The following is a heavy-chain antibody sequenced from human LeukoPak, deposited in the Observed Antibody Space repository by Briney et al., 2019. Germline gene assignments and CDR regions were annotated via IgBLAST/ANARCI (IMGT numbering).Heavy chain of an antibody. CDR1: GYSFTSYW. CDR2: IYPGDSDT. J-gene: IGHJ6*03. CDR3: ATSAASPYYYYMDV. V-gene: IGHV5-51*01. Sequence: PGGSLRLSCKGSGYSFTSYWIGWVRQMPGKGLEWMGIIYPGDSDTRYSPSFQGQVTISADKSISTAHLQWSSLKVSDTAMYYCATSAASPYYYYMDVWGKGTTVTVSS. D-gene: IGHD6-13*01.